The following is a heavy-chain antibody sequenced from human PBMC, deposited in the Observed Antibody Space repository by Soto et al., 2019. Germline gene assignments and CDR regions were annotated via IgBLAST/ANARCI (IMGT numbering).Heavy chain of an antibody. CDR1: GFTLSTYY. V-gene: IGHV1-46*01. Sequence: QVQLVQSGAEVRDPGASVKVSCKASGFTLSTYYVHWMRQAPGQGLEWMGLVRPDGVSGSYDGDSLFYAQKFQDRHTVTRDTAITTVHMELTSLRSEDSGIYYCVREAPETGAFEYGGQGTLVTVSS. CDR2: VRPDGVSGSYDGDSL. J-gene: IGHJ4*02. CDR3: VREAPETGAFEY. D-gene: IGHD7-27*01.